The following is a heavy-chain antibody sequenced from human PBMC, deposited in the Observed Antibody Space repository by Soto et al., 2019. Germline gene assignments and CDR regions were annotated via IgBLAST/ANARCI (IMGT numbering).Heavy chain of an antibody. D-gene: IGHD2-2*01. CDR1: GVTFSRSA. Sequence: GGSLRLSCAASGVTFSRSAMHWVRQAPGKGLEWVAVISYDGSNKYYADSVKGRFTISRDNSKNTLNLQMNSLRAEDTAVYYCAKAVGYCSSSICRDYYLQYRLDVPGQRTTVPGSA. CDR3: AKAVGYCSSSICRDYYLQYRLDV. V-gene: IGHV3-30*18. J-gene: IGHJ6*01. CDR2: ISYDGSNK.